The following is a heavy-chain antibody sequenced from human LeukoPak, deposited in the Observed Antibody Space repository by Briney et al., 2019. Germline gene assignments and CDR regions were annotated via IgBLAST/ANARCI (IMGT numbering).Heavy chain of an antibody. CDR2: ISGRGDLE. D-gene: IGHD3-3*01. CDR3: AREGDFWSGYPIDHYYYMDV. J-gene: IGHJ6*03. CDR1: GFTFSSYA. Sequence: GGSLRLSCAASGFTFSSYAMTWVRQAPGKGLEWVSTISGRGDLEFYTESVKGRFTISRDHSKNTVHLQMDSLRAEDTAIYYCAREGDFWSGYPIDHYYYMDVWGKGTTVTVTS. V-gene: IGHV3-23*01.